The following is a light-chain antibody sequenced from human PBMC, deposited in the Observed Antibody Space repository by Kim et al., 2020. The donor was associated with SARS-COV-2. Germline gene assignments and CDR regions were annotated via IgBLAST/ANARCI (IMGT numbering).Light chain of an antibody. V-gene: IGLV3-1*01. CDR1: KLGDKY. CDR3: QAWDSSTWV. J-gene: IGLJ3*02. CDR2: QDS. Sequence: SYELTQQPSVSVSPGQTASITCSGDKLGDKYACWYQQKPGQSPVLVIYQDSKRPSGIPERFSGSNSGNTANLTISGTQAMDEADYYCQAWDSSTWVFGGG.